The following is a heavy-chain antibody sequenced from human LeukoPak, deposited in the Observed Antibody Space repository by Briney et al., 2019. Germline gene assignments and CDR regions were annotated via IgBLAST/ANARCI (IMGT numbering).Heavy chain of an antibody. D-gene: IGHD5-18*01. J-gene: IGHJ3*02. Sequence: GESLKISCKGSGYTFTTYWIGWVRQMPGKGLEWMGIIYPGDSDTRYYPSFQGQVIISVDKSISTAYLQWSSLKASDTAMYYCARPGVETLMAPRDAVGIWGQGTRVTVSS. V-gene: IGHV5-51*01. CDR2: IYPGDSDT. CDR1: GYTFTTYW. CDR3: ARPGVETLMAPRDAVGI.